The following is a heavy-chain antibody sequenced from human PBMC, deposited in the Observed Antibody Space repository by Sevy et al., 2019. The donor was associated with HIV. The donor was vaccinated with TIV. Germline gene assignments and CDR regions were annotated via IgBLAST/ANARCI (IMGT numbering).Heavy chain of an antibody. Sequence: SETLSLTCTVSGGSISSYYWSWIRQPPGKGLEWIGYIYYSGSTNYNPSLKSRVTISVDTSKNQFSLRLSSVTAADTAVYYTARDELWGRAAARTQLGDYMDVWGKGTTVTVSS. J-gene: IGHJ6*03. D-gene: IGHD6-13*01. CDR1: GGSISSYY. CDR3: ARDELWGRAAARTQLGDYMDV. CDR2: IYYSGST. V-gene: IGHV4-59*01.